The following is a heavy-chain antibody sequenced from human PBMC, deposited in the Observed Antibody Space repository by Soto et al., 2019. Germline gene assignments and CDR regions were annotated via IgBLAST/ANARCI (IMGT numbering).Heavy chain of an antibody. V-gene: IGHV4-39*01. Sequence: SETLSLTCTVSGGSISSSSYYWGWIRQPPGKGLEWIGSIYYSGSTYYNPSLKSRVTISVDTSKNQFSLKLSSVTAADTAVYYCARHNIVVVAATDWGQGTLVTVSS. CDR2: IYYSGST. J-gene: IGHJ4*02. D-gene: IGHD2-15*01. CDR3: ARHNIVVVAATD. CDR1: GGSISSSSYY.